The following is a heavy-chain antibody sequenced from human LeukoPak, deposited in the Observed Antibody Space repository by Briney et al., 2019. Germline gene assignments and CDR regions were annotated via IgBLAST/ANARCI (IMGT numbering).Heavy chain of an antibody. Sequence: GGSLRLSCAASGFTFSSYEMNWVRQAPGKRLEWVSKISSSGSTIYYAGSVKGRFTISRDNAKNSLNLQMNSLRAEDTAVYYCARDWTRPGTVTLDYWGQGTLVTVSS. CDR2: ISSSGSTI. CDR3: ARDWTRPGTVTLDY. D-gene: IGHD4-17*01. CDR1: GFTFSSYE. J-gene: IGHJ4*02. V-gene: IGHV3-48*03.